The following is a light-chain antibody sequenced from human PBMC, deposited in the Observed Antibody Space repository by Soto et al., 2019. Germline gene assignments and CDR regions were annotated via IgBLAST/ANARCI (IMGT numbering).Light chain of an antibody. V-gene: IGLV2-23*01. CDR3: CSYVGATTYV. CDR2: EGI. CDR1: SNTIGGYNV. Sequence: QSALTQPASVSGSPGQSITISCTGSSNTIGGYNVVSWYQQHPGKAPKVTIYEGIKRPSGVSNRFSGAISGSTASLTISGLQAEDEADYYCCSYVGATTYVFGSGTKLTVL. J-gene: IGLJ1*01.